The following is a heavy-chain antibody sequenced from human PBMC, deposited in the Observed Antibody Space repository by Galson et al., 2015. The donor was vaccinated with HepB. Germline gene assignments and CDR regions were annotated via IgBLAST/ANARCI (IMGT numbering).Heavy chain of an antibody. J-gene: IGHJ4*02. V-gene: IGHV3-33*01. CDR3: ARDIRDDSSGLGDY. CDR2: IWYDGSNK. CDR1: GFAFSSYG. D-gene: IGHD3-22*01. Sequence: SLRLSCAASGFAFSSYGMHWVRQAPGKGLEWVAVIWYDGSNKYYADSVKGRFTISRDNSKNTLYLQMNSLRAEDTAVYYCARDIRDDSSGLGDYWGQGTLVTVSS.